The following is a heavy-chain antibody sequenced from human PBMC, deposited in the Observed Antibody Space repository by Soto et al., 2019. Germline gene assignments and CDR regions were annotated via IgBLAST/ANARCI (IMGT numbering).Heavy chain of an antibody. CDR2: INPNSGGT. V-gene: IGHV1-2*02. CDR3: AGTLAAVKLTRIAVQVNWFEP. Sequence: GASVKVSCRGSGYTFTGYYMHWVRQAPGQGLERMGWINPNSGGTNYAQKFQGRVTMTRDTSISTAYVELSRLRSDDTAVYYCAGTLAAVKLTRIAVQVNWFEPSGQGTTVAVCS. CDR1: GYTFTGYY. D-gene: IGHD6-19*01. J-gene: IGHJ5*02.